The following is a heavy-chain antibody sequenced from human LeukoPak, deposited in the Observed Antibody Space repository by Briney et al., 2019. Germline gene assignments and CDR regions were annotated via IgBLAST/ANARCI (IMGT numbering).Heavy chain of an antibody. J-gene: IGHJ6*03. CDR1: GFTFSSHG. CDR2: ITSSSSYT. Sequence: GGSLRLSCAASGFTFSSHGMNWVRQAPGKGLEWVSSITSSSSYTFYADSVKGRFTISRDNYKDTLYLQMNSLRAEDTAVYYCAKIGRRYDFWTGYYEEEVDYMDVWGKGTTVTVSS. CDR3: AKIGRRYDFWTGYYEEEVDYMDV. D-gene: IGHD3-3*01. V-gene: IGHV3-23*01.